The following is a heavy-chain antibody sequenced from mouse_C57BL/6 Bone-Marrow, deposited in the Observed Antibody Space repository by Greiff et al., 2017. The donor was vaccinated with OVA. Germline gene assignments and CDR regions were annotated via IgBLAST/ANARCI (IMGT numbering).Heavy chain of an antibody. V-gene: IGHV1-61*01. J-gene: IGHJ3*01. D-gene: IGHD1-1*01. CDR2: IYPSDSET. Sequence: QVQLQQPGAELVRPGSSVKLSCKASGYTFTSYWMDWVKQRPGQGLEWIGNIYPSDSETHYNQKFKNKATLTVDKSSSTAYMQLSSLTSEASAVYYCARSSNYYGRSYVSYWGQGTLVTVSA. CDR3: ARSSNYYGRSYVSY. CDR1: GYTFTSYW.